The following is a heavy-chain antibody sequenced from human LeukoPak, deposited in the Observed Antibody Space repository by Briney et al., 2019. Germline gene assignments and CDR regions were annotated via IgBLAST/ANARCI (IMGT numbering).Heavy chain of an antibody. J-gene: IGHJ4*02. V-gene: IGHV1-69*13. D-gene: IGHD5-12*01. CDR3: AREARGRGYSGYDSN. CDR1: GGTFSSYA. Sequence: SVKVSCKASGGTFSSYAISWVRQAPGQGLEWMGGIIPIFGTANYAQKFQGRVTITADESTSTAYMELSSLTSEDTAVYYCAREARGRGYSGYDSNWGQGTLVTVSS. CDR2: IIPIFGTA.